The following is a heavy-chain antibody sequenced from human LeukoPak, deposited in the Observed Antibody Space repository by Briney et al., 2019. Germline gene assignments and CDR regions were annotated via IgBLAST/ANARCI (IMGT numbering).Heavy chain of an antibody. D-gene: IGHD4-17*01. CDR2: IKQDASET. V-gene: IGHV3-7*01. Sequence: GGSLRLSCAASGFTFSSYWMSWVRQAPGKGLEWMASIKQDASETRYVDSVKGRFTILRDNTETSLFLHMNSLRAEDTAVYYCARYGLGDTFDIWGHGTVVTVSS. CDR3: ARYGLGDTFDI. J-gene: IGHJ3*02. CDR1: GFTFSSYW.